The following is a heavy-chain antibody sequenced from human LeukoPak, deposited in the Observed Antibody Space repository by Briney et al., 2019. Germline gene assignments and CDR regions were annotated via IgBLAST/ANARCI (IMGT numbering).Heavy chain of an antibody. V-gene: IGHV4-59*01. J-gene: IGHJ4*02. D-gene: IGHD2-21*01. Sequence: PSETLSLTCSVSGSSITNYCWNWIRQPPGRGLEWIGYNCDSDNTDYNPSLKSRVTISLDTSKSHFSLKLTSATAADTALYYCARWHSHGRYFDYSGQGALVKVSS. CDR2: NCDSDNT. CDR3: ARWHSHGRYFDY. CDR1: GSSITNYC.